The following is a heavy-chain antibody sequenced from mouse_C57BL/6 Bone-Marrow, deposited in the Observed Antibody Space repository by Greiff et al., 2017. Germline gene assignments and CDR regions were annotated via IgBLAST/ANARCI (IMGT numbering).Heavy chain of an antibody. V-gene: IGHV3-1*01. CDR3: ARGGRLYYGLPFDY. D-gene: IGHD2-1*01. CDR1: GYSITSGYD. J-gene: IGHJ2*01. CDR2: ISYSGST. Sequence: EVHLVESGPGMVKPSQSLSLTCTVTGYSITSGYDWHWIRHFPGNKLEWMGYISYSGSTNYNPSLKSRISITHDTSKNHFFLKLNSVTTEDTATYYCARGGRLYYGLPFDYWGQGTTLTVSS.